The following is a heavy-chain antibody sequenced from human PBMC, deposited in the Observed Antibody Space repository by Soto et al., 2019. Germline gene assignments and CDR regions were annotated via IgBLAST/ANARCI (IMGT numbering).Heavy chain of an antibody. Sequence: SVKVSCKASGGTFSSYAISWVRQAPGQGLEWMGGIIPIFGTANYAQKFQGRVTITADESTSTAYMELSSLRSEDTAVYYSARDQPGRGAYNYYGMDVWGQGXTVTVS. CDR3: ARDQPGRGAYNYYGMDV. V-gene: IGHV1-69*13. J-gene: IGHJ6*02. CDR1: GGTFSSYA. D-gene: IGHD3-10*01. CDR2: IIPIFGTA.